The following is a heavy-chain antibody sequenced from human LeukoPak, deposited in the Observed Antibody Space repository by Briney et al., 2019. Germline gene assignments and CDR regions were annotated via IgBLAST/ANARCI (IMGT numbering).Heavy chain of an antibody. Sequence: PGGPLRLSCAASGFTFSTYAMSWVRQSPGKGLEWFSATMSSGGSTFYAGSVRGRFNISRDNSNYTLYLQMNSLRAEDTAIYYCAKGNSWVDNWGQGTLVTVSS. CDR2: TMSSGGST. V-gene: IGHV3-23*01. D-gene: IGHD5-24*01. J-gene: IGHJ5*02. CDR3: AKGNSWVDN. CDR1: GFTFSTYA.